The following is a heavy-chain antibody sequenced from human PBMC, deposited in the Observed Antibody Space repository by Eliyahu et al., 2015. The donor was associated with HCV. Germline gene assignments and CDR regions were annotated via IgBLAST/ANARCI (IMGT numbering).Heavy chain of an antibody. Sequence: EVQLLESGGGLVXPGGSLRLSCAASGFTFSXYAMSWVRQAXGKGVEWVSXISGSGGSTYYADSVKGRFTISRDNSKNTLYLQMNSLRAEDTAVYYCAKSLYYFDYWGQGTLVTVSS. CDR3: AKSLYYFDY. J-gene: IGHJ4*02. CDR2: ISGSGGST. D-gene: IGHD2-8*01. CDR1: GFTFSXYA. V-gene: IGHV3-23*01.